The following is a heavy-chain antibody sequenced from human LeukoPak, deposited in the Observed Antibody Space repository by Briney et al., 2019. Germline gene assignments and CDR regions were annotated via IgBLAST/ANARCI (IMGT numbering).Heavy chain of an antibody. D-gene: IGHD3-10*01. J-gene: IGHJ4*02. CDR3: AKTPKLIRGTPDY. V-gene: IGHV3-23*01. Sequence: AGGSLRLSCAASGFTFNSYAMSWVRQAPGKGLEWVSAISGSGGSTYYADSVKGRFTISRDNSKNTLYLQMNSLRAEDTAIYYCAKTPKLIRGTPDYWGQGTLVIVSS. CDR1: GFTFNSYA. CDR2: ISGSGGST.